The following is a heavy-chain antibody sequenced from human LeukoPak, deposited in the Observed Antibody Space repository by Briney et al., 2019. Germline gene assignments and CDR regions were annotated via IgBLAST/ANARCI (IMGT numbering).Heavy chain of an antibody. CDR3: ATEGRSTTPGY. V-gene: IGHV3-48*03. CDR2: ISSSGSTI. D-gene: IGHD6-13*01. J-gene: IGHJ4*02. Sequence: GGSLRLSCAASGFTFSSYEMNWVRQAPGKGLEWVSYISSSGSTIYYADSVKGRFTISRDNAKNSLYQQMNSLRAEDTAVYYCATEGRSTTPGYWGQGTLVIVSS. CDR1: GFTFSSYE.